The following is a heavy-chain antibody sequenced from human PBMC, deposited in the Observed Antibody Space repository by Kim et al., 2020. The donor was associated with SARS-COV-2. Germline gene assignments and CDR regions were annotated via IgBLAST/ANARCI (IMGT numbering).Heavy chain of an antibody. CDR3: ARGVGTSYSTGHYFAY. V-gene: IGHV3-48*04. CDR2: IRSTGSVI. Sequence: GGSLRLSCAVSGFAFSTQSMNWVRQAPGKGLEWVAYIRSTGSVIDYADSVKGRFTISRDNAKNSLYLQMSSVRAEDTAVYYCARGVGTSYSTGHYFAYWG. D-gene: IGHD1-26*01. CDR1: GFAFSTQS. J-gene: IGHJ4*01.